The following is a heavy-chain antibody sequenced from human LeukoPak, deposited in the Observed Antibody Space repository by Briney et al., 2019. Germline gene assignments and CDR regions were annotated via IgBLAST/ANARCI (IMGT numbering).Heavy chain of an antibody. CDR1: GGSISSYY. CDR3: AKSSSGSAFDV. Sequence: SETLSLTCTVSGGSISSYYWSWIRQPPGKGLEWIGYIYYSGSTNYNPSLKSRVTISVDTSKRQFSLNVNSVTAADTAIYYCAKSSSGSAFDVWGQGTMVTVSS. V-gene: IGHV4-59*08. J-gene: IGHJ3*01. CDR2: IYYSGST. D-gene: IGHD6-19*01.